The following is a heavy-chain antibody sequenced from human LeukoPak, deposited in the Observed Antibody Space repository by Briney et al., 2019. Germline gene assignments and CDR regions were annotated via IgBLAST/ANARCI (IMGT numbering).Heavy chain of an antibody. Sequence: SETLSLTCAVYGGPFSGYYWSWIRQPPGKGLEWIGEINHSGSTNYNPSLKSRVTISVDTSKNQFSLKLSSVTAADTAVYYCARGYCSSTSCYVLWSNWFDPWGQGTLVTVSS. V-gene: IGHV4-34*01. CDR1: GGPFSGYY. CDR2: INHSGST. CDR3: ARGYCSSTSCYVLWSNWFDP. J-gene: IGHJ5*02. D-gene: IGHD2-2*01.